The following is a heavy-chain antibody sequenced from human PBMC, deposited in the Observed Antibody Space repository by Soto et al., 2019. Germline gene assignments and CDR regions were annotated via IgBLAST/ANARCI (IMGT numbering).Heavy chain of an antibody. CDR2: IDPTDSFT. V-gene: IGHV5-10-1*03. J-gene: IGHJ6*02. Sequence: EVQLVQSGAEVKKPGESLRISCKGSGYNFTSYWIIWVRQMPGKGLEWMGNIDPTDSFTNYSPSFQGHVTISTDKSMSTAYLQWGTLKASDTAMYYCARRGYDFWSGLDVWGQGTTVTNSS. CDR1: GYNFTSYW. D-gene: IGHD3-3*01. CDR3: ARRGYDFWSGLDV.